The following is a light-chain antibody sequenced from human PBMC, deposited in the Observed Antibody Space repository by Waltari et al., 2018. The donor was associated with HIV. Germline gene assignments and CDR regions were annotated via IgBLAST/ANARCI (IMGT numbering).Light chain of an antibody. CDR3: SSYTTFNTVI. V-gene: IGLV2-14*03. Sequence: QSALTQPDSVSGSPGQSITISCAGTGADIGAFNYVAWYQKLPDSLLKLIIYDVTSRPSGISDRFSASKSGNAASLTISGLQAEDEGDYYCSSYTTFNTVIFGGGTKLTVL. CDR2: DVT. J-gene: IGLJ2*01. CDR1: GADIGAFNY.